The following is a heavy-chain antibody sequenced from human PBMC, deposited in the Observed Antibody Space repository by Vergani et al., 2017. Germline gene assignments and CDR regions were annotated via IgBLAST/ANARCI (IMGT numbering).Heavy chain of an antibody. V-gene: IGHV1-46*01. CDR3: ARSDIVLMVYEY. CDR1: GYTFTGYY. Sequence: QVQLVQSGAEVKKPGASVKVSCKASGYTFTGYYMHWVRQAPGQGLEWMGWINPSGGSTSYAQQFQGRVTMTRDTSTSTVDMELGSLRSEDTAVYYCARSDIVLMVYEYWGQGTLVTVSS. J-gene: IGHJ4*02. CDR2: INPSGGST. D-gene: IGHD2-8*01.